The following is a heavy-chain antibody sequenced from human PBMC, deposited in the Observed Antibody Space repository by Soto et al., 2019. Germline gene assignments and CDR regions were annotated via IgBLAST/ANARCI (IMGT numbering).Heavy chain of an antibody. V-gene: IGHV3-30*18. CDR2: MSYAGTYK. D-gene: IGHD6-6*01. CDR1: GFTFSDYG. Sequence: PGGSLRLSCAVSGFTFSDYGMHWVRQAPGKGLEWVAVMSYAGTYKYYADSVKGRFTISRDLSGNTLFLQMNSLRLGDTAVYFCAKEMYPRTVLDSSSPWGDYWGQGTLVTVS. CDR3: AKEMYPRTVLDSSSPWGDY. J-gene: IGHJ4*02.